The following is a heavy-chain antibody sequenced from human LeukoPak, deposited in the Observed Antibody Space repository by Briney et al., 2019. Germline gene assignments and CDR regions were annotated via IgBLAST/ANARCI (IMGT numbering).Heavy chain of an antibody. J-gene: IGHJ4*02. Sequence: GGSLRLSCAASGFTFSGSAMHWVRQASGKGLEWVGRIRSKASSYATAYAASVKGRFTISRDDSKNTAYLQMNSLKTEDTAVYYCTRYTAAAGSPFDYWGQGTLVTVSS. D-gene: IGHD6-13*01. CDR2: IRSKASSYAT. CDR3: TRYTAAAGSPFDY. V-gene: IGHV3-73*01. CDR1: GFTFSGSA.